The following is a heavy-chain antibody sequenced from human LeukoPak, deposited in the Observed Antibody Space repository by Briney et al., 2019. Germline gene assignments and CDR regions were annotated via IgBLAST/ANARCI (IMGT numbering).Heavy chain of an antibody. CDR2: ISAYNGNT. D-gene: IGHD3-22*01. J-gene: IGHJ4*02. Sequence: ASVKVSCKASACTFTSYGISWVRQAPGQGLEWMGWISAYNGNTNCAQKLQGRVTMTTDTSTSTAYMELRSLRSDDTAVYYCARTGGKTSYYYDSSGYPAHFDYWGQGTLVSVSS. V-gene: IGHV1-18*01. CDR1: ACTFTSYG. CDR3: ARTGGKTSYYYDSSGYPAHFDY.